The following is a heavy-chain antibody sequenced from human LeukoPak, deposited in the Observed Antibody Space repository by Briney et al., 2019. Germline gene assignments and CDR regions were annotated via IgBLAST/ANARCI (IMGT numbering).Heavy chain of an antibody. CDR1: GFTFSSYS. CDR2: ISSSSSTI. CDR3: ARVWYYYDSSGYPDAFDI. J-gene: IGHJ3*02. V-gene: IGHV3-48*01. Sequence: GGSLRLSCAASGFTFSSYSMNWVRQAPGKGLEWVSYISSSSSTIYYADSVKGRFTISRDNAKNSLYLQMNSLRAEDTAVYYCARVWYYYDSSGYPDAFDIWGQGTMVTVSS. D-gene: IGHD3-22*01.